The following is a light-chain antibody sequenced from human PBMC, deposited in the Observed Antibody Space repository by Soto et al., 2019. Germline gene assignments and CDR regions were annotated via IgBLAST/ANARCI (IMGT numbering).Light chain of an antibody. V-gene: IGLV2-14*01. CDR2: DVS. CDR1: SSDVGGYNY. CDR3: SSYTSTYTVV. J-gene: IGLJ2*01. Sequence: QPVLTQPASVSGSPGQSITISCTGTSSDVGGYNYVSWYQQHPGKAPKLMIYDVSNRPSGVSNRFSGSKSGNTASLTISGLQAEDEADFYCSSYTSTYTVVFGGGTQLTVL.